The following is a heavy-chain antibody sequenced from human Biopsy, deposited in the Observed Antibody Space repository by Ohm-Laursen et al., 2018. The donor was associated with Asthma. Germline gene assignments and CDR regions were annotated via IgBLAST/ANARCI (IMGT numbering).Heavy chain of an antibody. CDR3: ARHSGNYYAQLNY. J-gene: IGHJ4*02. CDR1: GGSIGTSTYY. D-gene: IGHD1-26*01. V-gene: IGHV4-61*05. Sequence: SDTLSLTCTVSGGSIGTSTYYWSWIRQPPGKGLEWIGYIYYSGSTNYNPSLKSRVTISVDTSKNQFSLKLSSGTAADTAVYYCARHSGNYYAQLNYWGQGTLVTVSS. CDR2: IYYSGST.